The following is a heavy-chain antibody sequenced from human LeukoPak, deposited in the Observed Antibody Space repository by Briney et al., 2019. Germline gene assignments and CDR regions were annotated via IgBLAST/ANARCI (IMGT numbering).Heavy chain of an antibody. CDR3: ARRGNYNPGYFDY. Sequence: PSETLSLTCTVSGGSISTSSYYWGWIRQPPGKGLEWIGSIYYSGSTYYNPSLKSRVTISVDTSKDQFFLKLSSVTAADTAIYYCARRGNYNPGYFDYWGQGTLVTVSS. CDR2: IYYSGST. J-gene: IGHJ4*02. V-gene: IGHV4-39*01. CDR1: GGSISTSSYY. D-gene: IGHD1-14*01.